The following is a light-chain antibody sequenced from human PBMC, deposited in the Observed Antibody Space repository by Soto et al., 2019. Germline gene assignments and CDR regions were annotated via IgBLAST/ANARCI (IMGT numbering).Light chain of an antibody. CDR1: QSVTTW. J-gene: IGKJ1*01. Sequence: DIQITQSPSALSASVGDRVTITCRASQSVTTWLAWYQQKPGKAPKLLIYKASNLESGLPSRFTGSGSGTEFTLTISSLQPDDFATYYCQQYNSDRTCGQGTKGE. CDR2: KAS. V-gene: IGKV1-5*03. CDR3: QQYNSDRT.